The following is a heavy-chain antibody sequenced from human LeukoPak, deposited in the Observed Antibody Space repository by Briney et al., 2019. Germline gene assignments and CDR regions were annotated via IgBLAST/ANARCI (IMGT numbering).Heavy chain of an antibody. CDR3: ARSPGISAAGTWFDP. V-gene: IGHV3-66*01. J-gene: IGHJ5*02. CDR2: IYSGGST. CDR1: GFTVSSNY. D-gene: IGHD6-13*01. Sequence: QAGGSLRLSRAASGFTVSSNYMSWVRQAPGKGLEWVSVIYSGGSTYYADSVKGRFTISRDNSKNTLYLQMKSLRAEDTAVYYCARSPGISAAGTWFDPWGQGTLVTVSS.